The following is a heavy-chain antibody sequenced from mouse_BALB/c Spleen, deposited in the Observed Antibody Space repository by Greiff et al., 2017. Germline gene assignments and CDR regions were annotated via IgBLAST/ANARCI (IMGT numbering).Heavy chain of an antibody. V-gene: IGHV5-17*02. CDR3: ARRREDYAMDY. CDR2: ISSGSSTI. CDR1: GFTFSSFG. Sequence: EVKLVESGGGLVKPGGSRKLSCAASGFTFSSFGMHWVRQAPEKGLEWVAYISSGSSTIYYADTVKGRFTISRDNPKNTLFLQMTSLRSEDTAMYYCARRREDYAMDYWGQGTSVTVSS. J-gene: IGHJ4*01.